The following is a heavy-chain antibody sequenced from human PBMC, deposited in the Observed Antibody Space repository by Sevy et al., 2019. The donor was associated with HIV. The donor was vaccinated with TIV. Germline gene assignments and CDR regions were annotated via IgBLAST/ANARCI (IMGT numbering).Heavy chain of an antibody. D-gene: IGHD4-17*01. CDR3: ARDLPPAVTTLPHFAY. V-gene: IGHV3-48*03. CDR2: ISNSGSTI. CDR1: GFTFSSYE. Sequence: GGSLRLSCTASGFTFSSYEMNWVRQAPGKGLEWVSYISNSGSTIQYSDSVQGRFTISRDNAKNSLYLQMNSLRAEDTAVYYCARDLPPAVTTLPHFAYWGRGTLVTASS. J-gene: IGHJ4*02.